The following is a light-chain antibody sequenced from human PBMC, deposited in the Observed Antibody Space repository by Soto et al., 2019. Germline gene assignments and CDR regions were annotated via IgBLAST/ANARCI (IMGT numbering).Light chain of an antibody. CDR1: QSVSSN. J-gene: IGKJ4*01. V-gene: IGKV3-15*01. CDR2: GAS. CDR3: QQYNSWPLT. Sequence: MTQSETTLSVSPGGRATLSSRASQSVSSNLAWYQQKPGQAPRLLIYGASTRATGIPARFSGSGSGTEFTLTISSLQSEDFAVYYCQQYNSWPLTFGGGTKVDIK.